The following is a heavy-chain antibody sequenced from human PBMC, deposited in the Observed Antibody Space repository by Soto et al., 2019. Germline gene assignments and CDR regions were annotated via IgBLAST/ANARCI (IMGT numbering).Heavy chain of an antibody. CDR2: IIPIFPTP. CDR1: GGTFGNSA. CDR3: ARDKDRLQLARSDHYGMDV. D-gene: IGHD1-26*01. Sequence: QVQLVQSGAEVKKPGSSVTVSCKASGGTFGNSAISWVRQAPGQGLEWMGGIIPIFPTPDYAQKFQGRVTTTADESTSTAYLESTSLLSEDPAVYFCARDKDRLQLARSDHYGMDVWGQGTTVSVSS. V-gene: IGHV1-69*12. J-gene: IGHJ6*02.